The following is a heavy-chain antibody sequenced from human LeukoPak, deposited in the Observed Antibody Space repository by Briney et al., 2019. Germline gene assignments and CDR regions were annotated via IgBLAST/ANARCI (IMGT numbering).Heavy chain of an antibody. CDR3: ARDVLRFLEWSKGYYMDV. V-gene: IGHV3-7*01. CDR1: GFTFSSYW. Sequence: PGGSLRLSCAASGFTFSSYWMSWVRQAPGKGLEWVANIKQDGSEKYYVDSVKGRFTISRDNAKNSLYLQMNSLRAEDTAVYYCARDVLRFLEWSKGYYMDVWGKGTTATVSS. CDR2: IKQDGSEK. J-gene: IGHJ6*03. D-gene: IGHD3-3*01.